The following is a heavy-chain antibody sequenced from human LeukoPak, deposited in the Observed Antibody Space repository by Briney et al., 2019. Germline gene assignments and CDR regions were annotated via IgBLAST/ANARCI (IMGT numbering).Heavy chain of an antibody. Sequence: ASVKVSWSASGNSFTGYHVQWVRQAPGQGLEWMGWINPSSGGTNYAQKFQGRVTMTRDTSITTVYMELSRLRSDVTAVYYCARAAPMVLRVPDWGQGTLVTVSS. CDR3: ARAAPMVLRVPD. V-gene: IGHV1-2*02. CDR1: GNSFTGYH. D-gene: IGHD3-10*01. J-gene: IGHJ4*02. CDR2: INPSSGGT.